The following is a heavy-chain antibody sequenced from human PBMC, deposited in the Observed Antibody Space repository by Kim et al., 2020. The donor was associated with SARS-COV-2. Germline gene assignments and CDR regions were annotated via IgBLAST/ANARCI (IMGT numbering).Heavy chain of an antibody. J-gene: IGHJ4*02. Sequence: GGTLRLSCAASGFTFSSFAMNWVRQVPGKGLEWVSVITADSSIIYYAYSVKGRVTIFRDNSENRMYLHMNSLRVEDTALDYCSKDRASDGGYSWDYCGQG. V-gene: IGHV3-23*03. D-gene: IGHD5-12*01. CDR1: GFTFSSFA. CDR3: SKDRASDGGYSWDY. CDR2: ITADSSII.